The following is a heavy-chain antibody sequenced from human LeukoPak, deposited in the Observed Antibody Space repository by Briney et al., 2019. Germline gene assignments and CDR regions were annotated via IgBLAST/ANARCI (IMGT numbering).Heavy chain of an antibody. CDR3: ARVITVTSHNWFDP. Sequence: PGGSLRLSCAASGYTFSSYEMNWVRQAPGKGLEWVSYISSSGSTIYYADSVKGRFTISRDNAKNSLYLQMNSPRAEDTAVYYCARVITVTSHNWFDPWGQGTLVTVSS. CDR1: GYTFSSYE. J-gene: IGHJ5*02. V-gene: IGHV3-48*03. D-gene: IGHD4-17*01. CDR2: ISSSGSTI.